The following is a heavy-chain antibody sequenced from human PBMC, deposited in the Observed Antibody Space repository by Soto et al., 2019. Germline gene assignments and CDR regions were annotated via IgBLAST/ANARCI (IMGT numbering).Heavy chain of an antibody. D-gene: IGHD2-15*01. J-gene: IGHJ4*02. Sequence: PGGSLRLSCAASGFTFSSYSMNWVRQAPGKGLEWVSYISSSSSTIYYAHSVKGRFTISRDNAKNSLYLQMNSLRAEDTAVYYCARAGYCSGGSCYGFFDYWGQGTLVTVSS. CDR1: GFTFSSYS. CDR3: ARAGYCSGGSCYGFFDY. V-gene: IGHV3-48*01. CDR2: ISSSSSTI.